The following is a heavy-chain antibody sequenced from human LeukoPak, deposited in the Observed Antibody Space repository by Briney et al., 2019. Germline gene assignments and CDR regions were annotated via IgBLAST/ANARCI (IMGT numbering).Heavy chain of an antibody. CDR1: GGSISSSSYY. D-gene: IGHD6-13*01. CDR3: ARHSPLDSLGYSSSWYVNYYYYGMDV. V-gene: IGHV4-39*01. J-gene: IGHJ6*02. CDR2: IYYSGST. Sequence: SETLSLPCTVSGGSISSSSYYWGWIRQPPGKGLEWIGSIYYSGSTYYNPSLKSRVTISVDTSKNQFSLKLSSVTAADTAVYYCARHSPLDSLGYSSSWYVNYYYYGMDVWGQGTTVTVSS.